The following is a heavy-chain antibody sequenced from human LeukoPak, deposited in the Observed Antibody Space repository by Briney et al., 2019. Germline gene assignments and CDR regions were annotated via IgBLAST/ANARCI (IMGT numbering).Heavy chain of an antibody. CDR2: ISGSGGST. Sequence: GGSLRLSCAASGFTFSSYAMSWVRQAPGKGLEWVSAISGSGGSTYYADSVKGRFTIPRDNSKNTLYLQMNSLRAEDTAVYYCAKMDYYDSSGYPPVDYWGQGTLVTVSS. D-gene: IGHD3-22*01. J-gene: IGHJ4*02. CDR3: AKMDYYDSSGYPPVDY. CDR1: GFTFSSYA. V-gene: IGHV3-23*01.